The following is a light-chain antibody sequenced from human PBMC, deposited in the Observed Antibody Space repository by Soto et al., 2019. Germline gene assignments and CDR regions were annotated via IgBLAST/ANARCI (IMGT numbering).Light chain of an antibody. CDR3: QYYGRSPLT. Sequence: EIVMTQSPATLSVSPGERATLSCRASQSVSSNLAWYQQKPGQAPRLLMYSASSRATGIPDRFSGSGSGTDFTLTISRLEPEDFAVYYCQYYGRSPLTFGGGTKVDIK. J-gene: IGKJ4*01. CDR1: QSVSSN. V-gene: IGKV3-20*01. CDR2: SAS.